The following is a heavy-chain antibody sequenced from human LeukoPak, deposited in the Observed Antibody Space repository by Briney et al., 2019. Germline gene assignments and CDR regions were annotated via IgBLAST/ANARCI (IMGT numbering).Heavy chain of an antibody. CDR3: VRENHGSFDY. CDR2: ISSSSTYI. Sequence: GGSLRLSCAASGFSFSTYYVNWVRQAPGKGLEWVSCISSSSTYIYYADSVRGRFAISKDNAKNSLYLQMNSLRADDTAVYYCVRENHGSFDYWGQGSLVTVSS. CDR1: GFSFSTYY. J-gene: IGHJ4*02. D-gene: IGHD1-14*01. V-gene: IGHV3-21*01.